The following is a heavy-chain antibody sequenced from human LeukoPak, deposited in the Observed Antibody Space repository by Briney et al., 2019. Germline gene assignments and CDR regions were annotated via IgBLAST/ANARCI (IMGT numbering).Heavy chain of an antibody. V-gene: IGHV1-46*01. CDR3: ARDRYSSGSTTLFDY. CDR1: GGTFSSYA. CDR2: INPSGGST. Sequence: ASVKVSCKASGGTFSSYAISWVRQAPGQGLEWMGIINPSGGSTSYAQKFQGRVTMTRDMSTSTVFMELSSLRSEDTAVYYCARDRYSSGSTTLFDYWGQGTLVTVSS. J-gene: IGHJ4*02. D-gene: IGHD6-19*01.